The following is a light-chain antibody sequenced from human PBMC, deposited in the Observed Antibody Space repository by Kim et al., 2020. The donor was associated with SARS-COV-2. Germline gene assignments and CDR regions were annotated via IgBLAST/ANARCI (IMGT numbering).Light chain of an antibody. V-gene: IGKV3-11*01. J-gene: IGKJ4*01. Sequence: LSPGERATLSGRASQSISRNLAWYQQKPGQAPRLLIYDTSKRASGIPARFSGSGSGTDFTLTISSLEPEDFAVYYCQQRNGWPLTFGGGTKVDIK. CDR1: QSISRN. CDR2: DTS. CDR3: QQRNGWPLT.